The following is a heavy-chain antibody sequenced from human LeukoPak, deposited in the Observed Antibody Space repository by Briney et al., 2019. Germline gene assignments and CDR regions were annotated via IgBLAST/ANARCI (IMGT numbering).Heavy chain of an antibody. D-gene: IGHD6-19*01. V-gene: IGHV3-21*01. CDR2: ISSSSSYI. Sequence: GGSLRLSCAASGFTFGSYSMNWVRQAPGKGLEWVSSISSSSSYIYYADSVKGRFTISRDNAKNSLYLQMNSLRAEDTAVYYCAREIAVAGTGVLNWFDPWGQGTLVTVSS. CDR3: AREIAVAGTGVLNWFDP. CDR1: GFTFGSYS. J-gene: IGHJ5*02.